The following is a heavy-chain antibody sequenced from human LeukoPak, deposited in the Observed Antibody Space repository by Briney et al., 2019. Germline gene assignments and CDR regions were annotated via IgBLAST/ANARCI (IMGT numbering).Heavy chain of an antibody. J-gene: IGHJ4*02. V-gene: IGHV4-61*02. CDR1: GGSISRGSYY. Sequence: SETLSLTCVVSGGSISRGSYYWNWVRQPAGKGLEWMGRIYNSGSTNYNPSLKSRVTISADMSRNQLSLQLTSVTAADTAMYYCARQTFGALYFDSWGQGALVIVSS. CDR2: IYNSGST. D-gene: IGHD3-10*01. CDR3: ARQTFGALYFDS.